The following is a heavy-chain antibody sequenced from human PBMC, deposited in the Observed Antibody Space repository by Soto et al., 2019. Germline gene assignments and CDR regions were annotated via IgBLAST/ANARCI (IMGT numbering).Heavy chain of an antibody. D-gene: IGHD4-17*01. V-gene: IGHV3-30-3*01. CDR1: GFTFSNYA. CDR2: ISYDGSNK. Sequence: QVQLVESGGGVVQPGRSLRLSCAASGFTFSNYAMHWVRQAPGKGMDLVEVISYDGSNKYYADSVTGRFTISRDNSNNPLALQKNSPSSEDTAVYYWARDQVSDGAAAENYGMDVWGQGTTVTVSS. CDR3: ARDQVSDGAAAENYGMDV. J-gene: IGHJ6*02.